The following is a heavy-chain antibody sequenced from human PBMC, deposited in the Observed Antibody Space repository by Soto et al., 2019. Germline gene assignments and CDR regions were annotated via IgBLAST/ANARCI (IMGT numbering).Heavy chain of an antibody. CDR1: GFTFSSYA. D-gene: IGHD2-15*01. J-gene: IGHJ3*02. CDR3: ARASIRSGGVAFDI. V-gene: IGHV3-30-3*01. CDR2: ISYDGSNK. Sequence: GGSLRLSCAASGFTFSSYAMHWVRQAPGKGLEWVAVISYDGSNKYYADSVKGRFTISRDNTKNTLYLQMNSLRAEDAAVDYCARASIRSGGVAFDIWGQGTMVTVSS.